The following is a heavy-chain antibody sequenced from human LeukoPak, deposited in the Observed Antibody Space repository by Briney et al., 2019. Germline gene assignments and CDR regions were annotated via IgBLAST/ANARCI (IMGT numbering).Heavy chain of an antibody. CDR3: ARDRAGGYYYDSSGYYYEALEDV. CDR2: IIPILGIA. Sequence: GASVKVSCKASGGTFSSYAISWVRQAPGQGLEWMGRIIPILGIANYAQRFQGRVTITADKSTSTAYMELSSLRSEDTAVYYCARDRAGGYYYDSSGYYYEALEDVWSQGTTVTVSS. CDR1: GGTFSSYA. V-gene: IGHV1-69*04. D-gene: IGHD3-22*01. J-gene: IGHJ6*02.